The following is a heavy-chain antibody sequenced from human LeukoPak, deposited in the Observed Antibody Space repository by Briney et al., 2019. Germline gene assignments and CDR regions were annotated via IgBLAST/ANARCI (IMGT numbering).Heavy chain of an antibody. CDR3: ARQLTAAAGTGNWFDP. D-gene: IGHD6-13*01. CDR2: IYYSGST. V-gene: IGHV4-39*01. Sequence: SETLSLTCTVSGGSISSSSYYWGWIRQPPGKGLEWIGSIYYSGSTYYNPSLKSRVTISVDKSKNQFSLKLSSVTAADTAVYYCARQLTAAAGTGNWFDPWGQGTLVTVSS. J-gene: IGHJ5*02. CDR1: GGSISSSSYY.